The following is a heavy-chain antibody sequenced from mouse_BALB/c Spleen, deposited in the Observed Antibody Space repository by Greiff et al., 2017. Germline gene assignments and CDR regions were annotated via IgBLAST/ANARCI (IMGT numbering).Heavy chain of an antibody. Sequence: VQLKESGAELVRPGSSVKISCKASGYAFSSYWMNWVKQRPGQGLEWIGQIYPGDGDTNYNGKFKGKATLTADKSSSTAYMQLSSLTSEDSAVYFCARGGYDYDAAYWGQGTLVTVSA. J-gene: IGHJ3*01. CDR1: GYAFSSYW. CDR2: IYPGDGDT. V-gene: IGHV1-80*01. CDR3: ARGGYDYDAAY. D-gene: IGHD2-4*01.